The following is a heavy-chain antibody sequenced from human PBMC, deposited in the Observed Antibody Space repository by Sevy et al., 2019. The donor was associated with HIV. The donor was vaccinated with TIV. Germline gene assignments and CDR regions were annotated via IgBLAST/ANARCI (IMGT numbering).Heavy chain of an antibody. J-gene: IGHJ4*02. V-gene: IGHV3-23*01. Sequence: GGSLRLSCTASGITLNTYAMKWVRQAPGKGLEWVSGISDSGSYTYYAESVKGRFTISRDNTKNTVSLQMNSLRAEDTAAYYCAKDRYCSGGNCPLDYWGRGTLVTVSS. CDR1: GITLNTYA. D-gene: IGHD2-15*01. CDR2: ISDSGSYT. CDR3: AKDRYCSGGNCPLDY.